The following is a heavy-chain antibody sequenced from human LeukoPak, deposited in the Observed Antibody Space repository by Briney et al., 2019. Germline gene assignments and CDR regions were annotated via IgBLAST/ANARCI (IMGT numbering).Heavy chain of an antibody. V-gene: IGHV3-13*01. J-gene: IGHJ6*03. Sequence: GGSLRLSCAASGFTFSSYDMHWVRQATGKGLEWVSAIGTAGDTYYPGSVKGRFTISRDDAKNSLYLQMNSLRAEDTAVYYCARGTSGGWHQYYYYMDVWGKGTTVTVSS. CDR3: ARGTSGGWHQYYYYMDV. CDR1: GFTFSSYD. D-gene: IGHD6-19*01. CDR2: IGTAGDT.